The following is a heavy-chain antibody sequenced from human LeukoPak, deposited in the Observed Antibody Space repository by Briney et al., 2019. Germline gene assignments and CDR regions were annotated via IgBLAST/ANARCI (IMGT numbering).Heavy chain of an antibody. D-gene: IGHD3-10*01. CDR3: ARGRFSLTMVRVLDYYYYMDV. V-gene: IGHV1-8*01. Sequence: GASVKVSCKASGYTFTSYDINWVRQATGQGLEWMGWMNPNSGNTGYAQRFQGRVTMTRNTSISTAYMELSSLRSEDTAVYYCARGRFSLTMVRVLDYYYYMDVWGKGTTVTISS. CDR1: GYTFTSYD. CDR2: MNPNSGNT. J-gene: IGHJ6*03.